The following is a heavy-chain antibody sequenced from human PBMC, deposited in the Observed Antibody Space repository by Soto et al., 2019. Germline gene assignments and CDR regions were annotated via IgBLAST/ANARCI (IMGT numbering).Heavy chain of an antibody. D-gene: IGHD3-3*01. CDR2: ITDSSDTV. CDR1: GFPFSNYN. Sequence: PGGSLRLSCVASGFPFSNYNMNWVRQAPGNGLEWVSYITDSSDTVHYADSLRGRFTISKDNAESSLYLQMNSLRDEDTAVYFCARDFGHGYYLDYWGRGTLVTV. CDR3: ARDFGHGYYLDY. V-gene: IGHV3-48*02. J-gene: IGHJ4*02.